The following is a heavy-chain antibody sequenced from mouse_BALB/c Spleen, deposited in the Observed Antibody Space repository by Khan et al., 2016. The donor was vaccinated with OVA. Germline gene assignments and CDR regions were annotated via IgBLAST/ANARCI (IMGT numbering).Heavy chain of an antibody. CDR2: ISYSGNT. CDR1: GYSIASDYA. V-gene: IGHV3-2*02. D-gene: IGHD1-1*01. CDR3: ARVYGGDFDY. J-gene: IGHJ2*01. Sequence: VQLKESGPGLVKPSQSLSLTCTVTGYSIASDYAWNWIRQFPGNKLEWMGFISYSGNTNYNPSLKSRISITRDTSKNKFFLQLNSVTSEDTATYYCARVYGGDFDYWGQGTTLTVSS.